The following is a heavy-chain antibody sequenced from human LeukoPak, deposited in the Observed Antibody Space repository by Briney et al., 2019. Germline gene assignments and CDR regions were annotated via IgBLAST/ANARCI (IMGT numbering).Heavy chain of an antibody. CDR2: ISAYNGNT. V-gene: IGHV1-18*01. J-gene: IGHJ3*02. CDR1: GYTFTSYG. CDR3: ARPDLGYCSSTSCYKGALDI. D-gene: IGHD2-2*02. Sequence: ASVKVSCKASGYTFTSYGISWVRQAPGQGLEWMGWISAYNGNTNYAQKLQGRVTMTTDTSTSTAYMELRSLRSDDTAVYYCARPDLGYCSSTSCYKGALDIWGQGTMVTVSS.